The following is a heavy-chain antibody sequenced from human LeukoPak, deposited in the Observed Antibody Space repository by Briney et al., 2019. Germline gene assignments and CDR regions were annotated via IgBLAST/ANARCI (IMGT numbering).Heavy chain of an antibody. CDR2: INHSGST. V-gene: IGHV4-34*01. CDR3: ARGYSRVPAAIKYYYGMDV. D-gene: IGHD2-2*01. J-gene: IGHJ6*02. CDR1: GGSFSGYY. Sequence: PSETLSLTCAVYGGSFSGYYWSWIRQPPGKGLEWIGEINHSGSTNYNPSLKSRVTISVDTSKNQFSLKLSSVTAADTAVYYCARGYSRVPAAIKYYYGMDVWGQGTTVTVSS.